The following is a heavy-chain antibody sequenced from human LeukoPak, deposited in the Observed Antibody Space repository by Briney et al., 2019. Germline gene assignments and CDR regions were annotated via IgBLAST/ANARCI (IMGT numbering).Heavy chain of an antibody. V-gene: IGHV3-23*01. CDR1: GLTFNNYA. D-gene: IGHD1-1*01. CDR3: ARDLVWNDFEGEEGGQDY. J-gene: IGHJ4*02. CDR2: ITGSGRTT. Sequence: GGSLRLSCAASGLTFNNYAMSWVRQAPGKGLEWVSGITGSGRTTYYADSVKGRFTISRDNSKNSLYLQMNSLRAEDTAVYYCARDLVWNDFEGEEGGQDYWGQGTLVTVSS.